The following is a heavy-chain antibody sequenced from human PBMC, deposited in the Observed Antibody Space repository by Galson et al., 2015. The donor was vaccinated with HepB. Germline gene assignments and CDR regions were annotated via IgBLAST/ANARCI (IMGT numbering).Heavy chain of an antibody. CDR3: TTDLILGGRYCSGGSCYLSAFDI. J-gene: IGHJ3*02. CDR1: GFTFSNAW. CDR2: IKSKTDGGTT. V-gene: IGHV3-15*01. Sequence: SLRLSCAASGFTFSNAWMSWVRQAPGKGLEWVGRIKSKTDGGTTDYAAPVKGRFTISRDDSKNTLYLQMNSLKTEDTAVYYCTTDLILGGRYCSGGSCYLSAFDIWGQGTMVTVSS. D-gene: IGHD2-15*01.